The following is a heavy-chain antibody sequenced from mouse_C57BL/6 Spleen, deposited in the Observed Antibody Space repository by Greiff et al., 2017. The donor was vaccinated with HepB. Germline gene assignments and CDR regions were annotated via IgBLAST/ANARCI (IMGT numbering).Heavy chain of an antibody. J-gene: IGHJ3*01. V-gene: IGHV1-82*01. D-gene: IGHD3-2*02. CDR1: GYAFSSSW. CDR2: IYPGDGDT. CDR3: ARCLDSSGPFAY. Sequence: LQESGPELVKPGASVKISCKASGYAFSSSWMNWVKQRPGKGLEWIGRIYPGDGDTNYNGKFKGKATLTADKSSSTAYMQLSSLTSEDSAVYFCARCLDSSGPFAYWGQGTLVTVSA.